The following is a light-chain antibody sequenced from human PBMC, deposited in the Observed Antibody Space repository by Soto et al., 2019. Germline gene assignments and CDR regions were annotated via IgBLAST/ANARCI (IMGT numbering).Light chain of an antibody. CDR1: QSVSSY. CDR3: QQRSKWPIT. J-gene: IGKJ5*01. V-gene: IGKV3-11*01. Sequence: EIVLTQSPATLSLSPGARATLSCRASQSVSSYLAWYQQKPGQAPRLLIYDASNRATGIPARFSGSGSGTDFTLTISSLEPEDFAVYYCQQRSKWPITFGQGTRLEIK. CDR2: DAS.